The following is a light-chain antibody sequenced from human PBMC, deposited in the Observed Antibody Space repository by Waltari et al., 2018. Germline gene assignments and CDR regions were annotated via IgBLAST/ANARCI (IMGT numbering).Light chain of an antibody. J-gene: IGLJ1*01. Sequence: QSALTQPASVSGSPGQSITISCTGTSSDIGAYNYVSWYQQHPGKAPKLIIYDVSDRPSGVSTLFSCSKSGNTASLTISGLQGEDEAVYHCSSYTSNRLFVFGTGTTLTVL. CDR3: SSYTSNRLFV. CDR2: DVS. V-gene: IGLV2-14*01. CDR1: SSDIGAYNY.